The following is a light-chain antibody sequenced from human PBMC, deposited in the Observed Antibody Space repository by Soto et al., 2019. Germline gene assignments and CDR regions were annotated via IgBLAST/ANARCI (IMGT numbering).Light chain of an antibody. Sequence: DIQMTQAPSTVSASVGDRVTIGCRARQSITPRLPWSPQKPGPAVKVLIYDASTLGSGVPFRFRGSGPGTEFTLTIRSLQPEDFATYHCHQYHSFPWTFGQGTKVDIK. J-gene: IGKJ1*01. CDR2: DAS. V-gene: IGKV1-5*01. CDR3: HQYHSFPWT. CDR1: QSITPR.